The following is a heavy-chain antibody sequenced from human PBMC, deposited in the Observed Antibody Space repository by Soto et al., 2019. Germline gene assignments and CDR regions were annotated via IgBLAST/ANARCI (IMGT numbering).Heavy chain of an antibody. V-gene: IGHV1-3*01. J-gene: IGHJ4*02. CDR2: INAGNGNT. CDR1: GYTFTSYA. D-gene: IGHD3-10*01. CDR3: ARGYYYGSGEFMRGLDY. Sequence: ASVKVSCKASGYTFTSYAMHWVRQAPGQRLEWMGWINAGNGNTKYSQKFQGRVTITRDTSASTAYMELSSLRSEDTAVYYCARGYYYGSGEFMRGLDYWGQGTLVTVSS.